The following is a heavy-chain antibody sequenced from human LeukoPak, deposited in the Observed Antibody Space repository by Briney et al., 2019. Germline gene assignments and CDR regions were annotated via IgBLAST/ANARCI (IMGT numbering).Heavy chain of an antibody. Sequence: AGGSLRLSCAASGFTFSSYGMSWVRQAPGKGLEWVSAISGSGGSTYYADSVKGRFTISRDNSKNTLYLQMNSLRAEDTAVYYCAKRYYYGSDHMDVWGKGTTVTISS. CDR1: GFTFSSYG. D-gene: IGHD3-10*01. CDR3: AKRYYYGSDHMDV. V-gene: IGHV3-23*01. J-gene: IGHJ6*03. CDR2: ISGSGGST.